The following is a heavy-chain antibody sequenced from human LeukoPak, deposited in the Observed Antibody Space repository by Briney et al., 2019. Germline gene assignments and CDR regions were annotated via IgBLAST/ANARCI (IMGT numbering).Heavy chain of an antibody. Sequence: PSETLSLTCTVPRGSISSRSYYWGWIRQPPGKGLEWMATIYYSGSTYYNPSLKSRVSISIDTSKNQISLNLRSVTAADTAVYYCVRQFRYYDGSGTSRPPDYWGQGALVTVSS. CDR2: IYYSGST. CDR1: RGSISSRSYY. V-gene: IGHV4-39*01. J-gene: IGHJ4*02. CDR3: VRQFRYYDGSGTSRPPDY. D-gene: IGHD3-10*01.